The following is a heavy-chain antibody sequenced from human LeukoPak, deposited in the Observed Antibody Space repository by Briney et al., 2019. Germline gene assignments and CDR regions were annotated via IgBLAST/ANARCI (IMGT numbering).Heavy chain of an antibody. CDR2: IYYSGST. D-gene: IGHD6-6*01. CDR1: GGSISSSSYY. CDR3: ARYLYSSSYFGY. J-gene: IGHJ4*02. V-gene: IGHV4-39*01. Sequence: SETLSLTCTVSGGSISSSSYYWGWIRQPPGKGLEWIGSIYYSGSTYYNPSLKSRVTISVDTSKNQFSLKLSSVTAADTAVYYCARYLYSSSYFGYWGQGTLVTVSS.